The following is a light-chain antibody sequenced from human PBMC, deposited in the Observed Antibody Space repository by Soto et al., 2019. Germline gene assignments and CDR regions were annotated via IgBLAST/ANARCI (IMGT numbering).Light chain of an antibody. CDR1: QSLTSKY. CDR3: QQYGSSPPIT. CDR2: GAS. V-gene: IGKV3-20*01. J-gene: IGKJ5*01. Sequence: ETMLTQSPGTGSLSPGDRATLSCKASQSLTSKYFAWYQQKPGQAARHLIYGASYRAPGIPDRFSRSESWSEYTLTIRRLEPQDFAMYYCQQYGSSPPITFGQGTRLEI.